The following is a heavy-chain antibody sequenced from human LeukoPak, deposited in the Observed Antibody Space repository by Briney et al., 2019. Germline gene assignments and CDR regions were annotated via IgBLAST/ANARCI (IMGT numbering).Heavy chain of an antibody. Sequence: PGGSLRLSCAASGFTFSNYGMHCVRQAPGKGLEWVAGISEDGINKYYVDSVKARFTISRDNSNNTLFLQMNNLRADDTAVYYCAKDRETTASGTFDYWGQGALVTVSS. CDR2: ISEDGINK. J-gene: IGHJ4*02. D-gene: IGHD6-13*01. V-gene: IGHV3-30*18. CDR3: AKDRETTASGTFDY. CDR1: GFTFSNYG.